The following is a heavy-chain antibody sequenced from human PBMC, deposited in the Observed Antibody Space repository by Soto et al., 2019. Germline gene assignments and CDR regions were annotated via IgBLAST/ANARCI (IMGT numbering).Heavy chain of an antibody. V-gene: IGHV3-48*02. CDR1: GFTFSSYS. CDR3: ARPEYSSSSYGMDV. D-gene: IGHD6-6*01. J-gene: IGHJ6*02. Sequence: GGSLRLSCAASGFTFSSYSMNWVRQAPGKGLEWVSYISSSSSTIYYADSVKGRLTISRDNAKNSLYLQMNSLRDEDTAVYYCARPEYSSSSYGMDVWGQGTTVTVS. CDR2: ISSSSSTI.